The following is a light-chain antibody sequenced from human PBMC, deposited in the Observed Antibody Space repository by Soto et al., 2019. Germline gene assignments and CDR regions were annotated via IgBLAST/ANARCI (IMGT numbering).Light chain of an antibody. J-gene: IGKJ1*01. Sequence: EIVLTQSPGTLSLYPGEGATLSCRASQSFSSSYLGWYQQKPGQAPRLLIYAASSRATGIPDRFSGSGSGADFTLTISRLEPEDFAVYYCQQYGSSPRTFGQGTKV. CDR1: QSFSSSY. CDR3: QQYGSSPRT. V-gene: IGKV3-20*01. CDR2: AAS.